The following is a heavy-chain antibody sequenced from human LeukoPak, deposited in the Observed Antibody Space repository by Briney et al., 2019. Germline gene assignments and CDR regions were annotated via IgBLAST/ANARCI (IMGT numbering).Heavy chain of an antibody. Sequence: PSETLSLTCTVSSGSISSSTYYWGWIRQPPGKGLEYIASIDYSGSTYYNPSLKSRVTISVDTSRNQFSLKLSSVTAADTAVYYCARQSRDGDYIAKLFDYWGQGTLVTVSS. D-gene: IGHD4-17*01. V-gene: IGHV4-39*01. CDR2: IDYSGST. CDR3: ARQSRDGDYIAKLFDY. CDR1: SGSISSSTYY. J-gene: IGHJ4*02.